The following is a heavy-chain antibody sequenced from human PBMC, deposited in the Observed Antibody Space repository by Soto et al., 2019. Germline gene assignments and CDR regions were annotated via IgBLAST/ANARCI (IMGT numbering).Heavy chain of an antibody. CDR2: IIPIFGSA. CDR1: GGTLSSYA. CDR3: AGTREIPYYHGMDV. D-gene: IGHD2-2*02. Sequence: QVQLVQSGAEVKKPGSSVKVSCKAPGGTLSSYAINWVRQAPGQGLEWMGGIIPIFGSANYAPKFQGRVTISADESTSTACMEVSSLRYEDTAVYYCAGTREIPYYHGMDVWGQGTTVTVSS. J-gene: IGHJ6*02. V-gene: IGHV1-69*01.